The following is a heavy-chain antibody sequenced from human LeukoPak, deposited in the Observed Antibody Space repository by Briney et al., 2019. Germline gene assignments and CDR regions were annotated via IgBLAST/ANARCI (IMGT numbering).Heavy chain of an antibody. D-gene: IGHD2-21*01. Sequence: GGSLRLSCAASGFTFSGYTMNWVRQAPGKGLEWVSYISTTSSNIFYADSVKGRFTISRDNAKNSLYLQMNSLRDEDTAVYYCARDLLCGFDVWGQGTVVTVSS. J-gene: IGHJ3*01. CDR3: ARDLLCGFDV. V-gene: IGHV3-48*02. CDR2: ISTTSSNI. CDR1: GFTFSGYT.